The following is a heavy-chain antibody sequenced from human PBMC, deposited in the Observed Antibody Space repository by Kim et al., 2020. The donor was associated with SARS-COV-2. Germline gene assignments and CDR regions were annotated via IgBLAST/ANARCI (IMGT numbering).Heavy chain of an antibody. CDR3: ARSRGATTPYYYGMDV. V-gene: IGHV4-59*01. J-gene: IGHJ6*02. D-gene: IGHD3-10*01. Sequence: SLKSRVTISVDTAKNRFALKLSSVTAADTAVYYCARSRGATTPYYYGMDVWGQGTTVTVSS.